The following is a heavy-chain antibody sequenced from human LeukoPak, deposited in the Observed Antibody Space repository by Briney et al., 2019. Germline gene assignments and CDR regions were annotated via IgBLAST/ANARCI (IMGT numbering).Heavy chain of an antibody. J-gene: IGHJ4*02. D-gene: IGHD3-22*01. CDR3: AREWGLESSGYYYAY. CDR2: ITPIFGTA. CDR1: GYTFTSYA. V-gene: IGHV1-69*13. Sequence: ASVKVSCKASGYTFTSYAMHWVRQAPGQRLEWMGGITPIFGTANFAQKFQGRVSITADESTSTAFMELSSLRSEDTAVYYCAREWGLESSGYYYAYWGQGTLVTVSS.